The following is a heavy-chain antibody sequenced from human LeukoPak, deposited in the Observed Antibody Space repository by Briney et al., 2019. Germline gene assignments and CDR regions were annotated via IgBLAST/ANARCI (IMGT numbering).Heavy chain of an antibody. D-gene: IGHD2-2*02. V-gene: IGHV4-30-2*01. CDR3: ARGADYCSSTSCYTGYYYYYYMDV. CDR1: GGSISSGGYY. Sequence: SETLSLTCTVSGGSISSGGYYWSWIRQPPGKGLEWIGYIYHSGSTYYNPSLKSRVTISVDRSKNQFSLKLSSVTAADTAVYYCARGADYCSSTSCYTGYYYYYYMDVWGKGTTVTVSS. CDR2: IYHSGST. J-gene: IGHJ6*03.